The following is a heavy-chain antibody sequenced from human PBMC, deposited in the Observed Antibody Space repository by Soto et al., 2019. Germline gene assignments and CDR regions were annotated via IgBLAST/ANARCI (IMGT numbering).Heavy chain of an antibody. J-gene: IGHJ6*02. Sequence: GGSLRLSCAASGFTFSSYGMHWVRQAPGKGLEWVAVISYDGSNKYYADSVKGRFTISRDNSKNTLYLQMNSLRAEDTAVYYCAKDQAIQLWLPGDYYYYGMDVWGQGTTVTVSS. CDR3: AKDQAIQLWLPGDYYYYGMDV. D-gene: IGHD5-18*01. CDR1: GFTFSSYG. V-gene: IGHV3-30*18. CDR2: ISYDGSNK.